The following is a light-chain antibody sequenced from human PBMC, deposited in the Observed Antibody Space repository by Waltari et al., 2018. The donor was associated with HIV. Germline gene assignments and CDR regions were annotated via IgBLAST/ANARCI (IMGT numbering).Light chain of an antibody. V-gene: IGKV3-20*01. J-gene: IGKJ1*01. CDR1: QNIASNY. CDR2: GAS. CDR3: QQYGTSAWT. Sequence: VLTQSPDTLSLSPGESATLPCRASQNIASNYLTWSQEKPGQAPRLFIFGASNRSTGIPDRFSGSGSGTDFTLTISRLEAEDFAVYYCQQYGTSAWTFGQGTQVEIK.